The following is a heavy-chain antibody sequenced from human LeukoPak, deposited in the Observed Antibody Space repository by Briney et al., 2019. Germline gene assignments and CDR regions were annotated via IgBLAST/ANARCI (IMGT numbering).Heavy chain of an antibody. D-gene: IGHD3-16*02. V-gene: IGHV4-4*02. CDR3: VRGPNYVRGSYRYFDY. J-gene: IGHJ4*02. CDR1: GGSISSSNW. CDR2: IYHSGST. Sequence: SETLSLTCAVSGGSISSSNWWSWVRQPPGKGLEWIGEIYHSGSTNYNPSLKSRVTISVDKSKNLFSLKLGSVTAADTAVYFCVRGPNYVRGSYRYFDYWGQGSLVTVSS.